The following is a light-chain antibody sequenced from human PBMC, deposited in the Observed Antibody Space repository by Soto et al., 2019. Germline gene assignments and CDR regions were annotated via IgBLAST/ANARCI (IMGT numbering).Light chain of an antibody. Sequence: QSVLTQPPSASGTPGQRVTISCSGSSSNIGSNYVYWYQQLPGTAPKLLIYSNNQRPSGVPDRFSGSKSGTSASLAITGLQAEDEADYYCQSYDSSLSGSVFGGGTQLTVL. CDR1: SSNIGSNY. CDR3: QSYDSSLSGSV. CDR2: SNN. J-gene: IGLJ7*01. V-gene: IGLV1-47*02.